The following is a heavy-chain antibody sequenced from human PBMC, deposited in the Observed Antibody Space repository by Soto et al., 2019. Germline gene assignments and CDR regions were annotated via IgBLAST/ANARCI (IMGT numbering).Heavy chain of an antibody. Sequence: QVQLVESGGGVVQPGRSLRLSCAASGFTFYKYGMHWVRQAPGKGLEWVALISHDGSNKYYVDSVKGRFTIARDNSKNTVFLQMNSLRPEDTALYFCAKDDSNRWYHYYAMDVWGQGTTVTVSS. D-gene: IGHD3-22*01. CDR1: GFTFYKYG. CDR2: ISHDGSNK. V-gene: IGHV3-30*18. CDR3: AKDDSNRWYHYYAMDV. J-gene: IGHJ6*02.